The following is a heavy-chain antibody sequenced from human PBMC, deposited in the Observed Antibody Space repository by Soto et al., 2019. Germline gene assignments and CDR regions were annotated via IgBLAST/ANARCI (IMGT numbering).Heavy chain of an antibody. D-gene: IGHD3-3*01. CDR3: ARSYYDFWSGYYIGEPNLKYYYYYYLDV. J-gene: IGHJ6*03. V-gene: IGHV1-8*01. Sequence: VKVSCKASGYTFTSYDINWVRQATGQGLEWMGWMNPNSGNTGYAQKFQGRVTMTRNTSISTAYMELSSLRSEDTAVYYCARSYYDFWSGYYIGEPNLKYYYYYYLDVWGKGTTVTVSS. CDR2: MNPNSGNT. CDR1: GYTFTSYD.